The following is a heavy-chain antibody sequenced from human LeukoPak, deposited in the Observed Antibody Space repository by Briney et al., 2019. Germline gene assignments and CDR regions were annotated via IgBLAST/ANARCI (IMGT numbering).Heavy chain of an antibody. CDR1: GFTFSSYA. CDR3: AKDINDILTGSGGFDY. J-gene: IGHJ4*02. Sequence: GGSLRLSCAASGFTFSSYAMHWVRQAPGKGLEWVAVISYDGSNKYYADSVKGRFTISRDNSKNTLYLQMNSLRAEDTALYYCAKDINDILTGSGGFDYWGQGTLVTVSS. D-gene: IGHD3-9*01. V-gene: IGHV3-30-3*01. CDR2: ISYDGSNK.